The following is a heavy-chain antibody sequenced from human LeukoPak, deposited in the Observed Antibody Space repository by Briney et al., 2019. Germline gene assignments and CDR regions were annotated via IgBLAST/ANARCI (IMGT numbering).Heavy chain of an antibody. J-gene: IGHJ3*01. D-gene: IGHD3-10*01. CDR3: ARHMSVSYDAFDL. CDR1: DGSTTGYY. Sequence: KPSETLSLTCSVSDGSTTGYYWSWIRQPPGKGLEWIAYVYYTGRTLYNPSLESRVTISVDTSKTQFSLTVTSVTAADTAVYYRARHMSVSYDAFDLWGRGTTVTVSS. CDR2: VYYTGRT. V-gene: IGHV4-59*08.